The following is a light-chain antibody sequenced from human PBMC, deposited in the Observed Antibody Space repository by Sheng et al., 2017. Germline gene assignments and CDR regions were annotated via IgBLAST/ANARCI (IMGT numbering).Light chain of an antibody. J-gene: IGKJ2*03. Sequence: DIQMTQSPSSVSASVGDRVTITCRASQGVSNWLAWYQQKPGEAPKLLVYGASRLESGVPSRFSGSGSGTQYTLSISGLQPEDFAIYYCQQCYRTPYSFGQGTKLEIK. CDR1: QGVSNW. V-gene: IGKV1-NL1*01. CDR3: QQCYRTPYS. CDR2: GAS.